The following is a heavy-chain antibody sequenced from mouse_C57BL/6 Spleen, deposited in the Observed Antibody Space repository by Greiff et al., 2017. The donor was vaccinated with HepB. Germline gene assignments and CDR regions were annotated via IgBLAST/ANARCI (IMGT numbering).Heavy chain of an antibody. V-gene: IGHV5-9-1*02. CDR3: TSVYDGYFLFAY. CDR2: ISSGGDYI. CDR1: GFTFSSYA. D-gene: IGHD2-3*01. J-gene: IGHJ3*01. Sequence: EVKLEESGEGLVKPGGSLKLSCAASGFTFSSYAMSWVRQTPEKRLEWVAYISSGGDYIYYADTVKGRFTISRDNARNTLYLQMSSLKSEDTAMYYCTSVYDGYFLFAYWGQGTLVTVSA.